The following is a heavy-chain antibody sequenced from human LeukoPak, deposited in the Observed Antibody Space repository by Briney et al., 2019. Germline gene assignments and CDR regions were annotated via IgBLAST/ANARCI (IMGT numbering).Heavy chain of an antibody. D-gene: IGHD2-15*01. CDR2: ISPSGGST. CDR3: AKEYQPKLFDY. Sequence: VASVKVSCKASGYTFTNYYMHWVRQAPGQGLEWMGIISPSGGSTTYAQKFQGRVTMTSDTSTSTVYMELSSLRSEDTAVYYCAKEYQPKLFDYWGQGTLVTVSS. J-gene: IGHJ4*02. V-gene: IGHV1-46*01. CDR1: GYTFTNYY.